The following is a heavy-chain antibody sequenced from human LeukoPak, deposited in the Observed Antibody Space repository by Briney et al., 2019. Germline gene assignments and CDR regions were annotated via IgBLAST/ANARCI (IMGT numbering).Heavy chain of an antibody. D-gene: IGHD3-3*01. CDR1: GGSFSGYY. Sequence: SETLSLTCAVYGGSFSGYYWGWIRQPPGKGLEWIRSIYYSGSTYYNPSLKSRVTISVDTSKNQFSLKLSSVTAADTAVYYCAVRFLESLFDYWGQGTLVTVSS. CDR2: IYYSGST. J-gene: IGHJ4*02. V-gene: IGHV4-39*01. CDR3: AVRFLESLFDY.